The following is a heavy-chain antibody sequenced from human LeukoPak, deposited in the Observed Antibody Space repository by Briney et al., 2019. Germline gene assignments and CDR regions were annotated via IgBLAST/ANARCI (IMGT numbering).Heavy chain of an antibody. CDR3: ARIGNSSGEHHSNDY. D-gene: IGHD6-19*01. V-gene: IGHV4-34*01. CDR1: GGSFSGYY. J-gene: IGHJ4*02. Sequence: PSETLSLTCAVYGGSFSGYYWSWIRQPPGKGLEWIGEINHSGSTNYNPSLKSRVTISVDTSKNQFSLKLSSVTAADTAVYYCARIGNSSGEHHSNDYWGQGTLVTVSS. CDR2: INHSGST.